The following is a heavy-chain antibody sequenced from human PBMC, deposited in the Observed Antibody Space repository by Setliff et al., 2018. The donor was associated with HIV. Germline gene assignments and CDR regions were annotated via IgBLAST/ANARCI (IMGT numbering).Heavy chain of an antibody. J-gene: IGHJ4*02. V-gene: IGHV4-61*02. CDR1: GGSISSGSYY. CDR2: IYTSGST. CDR3: AREVAVLDY. D-gene: IGHD2-15*01. Sequence: SETLSLTCTVSGGSISSGSYYWSWIRQPAGKGLEWIGRIYTSGSTNYNPSLKSRVTISVDTSRNQFSLKLSSVTAADTAVYYCAREVAVLDYWGQGTLVTVSS.